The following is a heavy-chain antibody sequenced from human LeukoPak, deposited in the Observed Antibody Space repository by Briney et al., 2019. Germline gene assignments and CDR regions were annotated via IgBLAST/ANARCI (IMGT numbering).Heavy chain of an antibody. CDR1: GYTFTYRY. Sequence: GASVKVSCKASGYTFTYRYLHWVRQAPGQALEWMGWITPFNGNTNYAQKFQDRVTITRDRSMSTAYMELSSLRSEDTAMYYCATPSGDSSGYYYGDAFDIWGQGTMVTVSS. CDR2: ITPFNGNT. V-gene: IGHV1-45*02. J-gene: IGHJ3*02. CDR3: ATPSGDSSGYYYGDAFDI. D-gene: IGHD3-22*01.